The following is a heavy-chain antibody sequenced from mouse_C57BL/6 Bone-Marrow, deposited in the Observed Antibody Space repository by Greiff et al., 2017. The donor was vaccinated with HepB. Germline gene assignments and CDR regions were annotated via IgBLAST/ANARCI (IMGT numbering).Heavy chain of an antibody. D-gene: IGHD2-4*01. CDR2: ITHSGET. CDR3: AGDIRLRPYWYFDV. J-gene: IGHJ1*03. CDR1: GFPITSGYY. Sequence: VQRVESGPGLVKPSQSLFLTCSITGFPITSGYYWIWIRQSPGKPLEWMGYITHSGETFYNPSLQSPISITRETSKNQFFLQLNSVTTEDTAMYYCAGDIRLRPYWYFDVWGTGTTVTVSS. V-gene: IGHV12-3*01.